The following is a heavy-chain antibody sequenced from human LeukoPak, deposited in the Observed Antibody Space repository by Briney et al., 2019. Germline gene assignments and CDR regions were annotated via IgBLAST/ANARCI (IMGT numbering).Heavy chain of an antibody. V-gene: IGHV3-48*01. Sequence: PGGSLRLSCAASGFTFNKYSMNWVRQAPGKGLEWVSYISRSSSTIYYADSVKGRVTISRDNAKNSLYLQMNSLRAEDTAVYYCARSTAFDYWGQGALVSVSS. CDR2: ISRSSSTI. CDR3: ARSTAFDY. CDR1: GFTFNKYS. D-gene: IGHD5-18*01. J-gene: IGHJ4*02.